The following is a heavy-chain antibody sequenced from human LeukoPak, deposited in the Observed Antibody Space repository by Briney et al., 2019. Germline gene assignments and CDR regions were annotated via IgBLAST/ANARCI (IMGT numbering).Heavy chain of an antibody. CDR1: GFTFSSYW. CDR2: IKQDGSVE. D-gene: IGHD3-3*01. J-gene: IGHJ4*02. CDR3: ARAPRPAFWSGYCDC. Sequence: GGSLRLSCAASGFTFSSYWMSWVRQAPGKGLEWVANIKQDGSVEYYVDSMKGRFTISRDNAKNSLYLQMNSLRGDDTAVYYCARAPRPAFWSGYCDCWGQGTLVTVSS. V-gene: IGHV3-7*01.